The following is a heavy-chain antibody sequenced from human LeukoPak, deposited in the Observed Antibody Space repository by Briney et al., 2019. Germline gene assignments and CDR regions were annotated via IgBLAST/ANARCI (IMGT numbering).Heavy chain of an antibody. J-gene: IGHJ5*02. CDR3: ARGQWFGELLFQPPRWFDP. D-gene: IGHD3-10*01. V-gene: IGHV3-30-3*01. Sequence: PGRSLRLSCAASGFTFSSYAMHWVRQAPGKGLEWVAVISYDGSNKYYADSVKGRFTISRDNSKNTLYLQVNSLRAEDTAVYYCARGQWFGELLFQPPRWFDPWGQGTLVTVSS. CDR2: ISYDGSNK. CDR1: GFTFSSYA.